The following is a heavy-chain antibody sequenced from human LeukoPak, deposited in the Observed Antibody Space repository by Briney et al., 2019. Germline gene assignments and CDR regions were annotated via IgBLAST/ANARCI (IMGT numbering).Heavy chain of an antibody. V-gene: IGHV4-38-2*01. CDR3: ARLCCNSTSCFDY. CDR1: GYSISSGYY. J-gene: IGHJ4*02. CDR2: FYHSGST. Sequence: SETLSLTCAVSGYSISSGYYWGWFRQPPGKGLEWIGSFYHSGSTYYNPSLRSRVTISVDTSKNQFSLKLSSVTAADTAVYYCARLCCNSTSCFDYWGQGTVVTVSS. D-gene: IGHD2-2*01.